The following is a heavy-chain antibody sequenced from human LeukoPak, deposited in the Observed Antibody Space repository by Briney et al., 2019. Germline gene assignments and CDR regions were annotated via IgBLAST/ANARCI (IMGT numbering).Heavy chain of an antibody. V-gene: IGHV3-23*01. CDR3: AKSRYSSSSPGHY. D-gene: IGHD6-6*01. CDR2: VSGSGGST. Sequence: GGSLRLSCAASGFTFSTYAMSWVRQAPGKGLEWVSAVSGSGGSTYYADSVEGRFTISRDNSKNTLHLQMNSLRAEDTAVYYCAKSRYSSSSPGHYWGQGTLVTVSS. J-gene: IGHJ4*02. CDR1: GFTFSTYA.